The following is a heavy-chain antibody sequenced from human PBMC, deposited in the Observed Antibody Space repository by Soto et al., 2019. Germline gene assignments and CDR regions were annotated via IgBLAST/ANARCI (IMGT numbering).Heavy chain of an antibody. V-gene: IGHV3-21*01. D-gene: IGHD3-16*01. CDR2: ITVGSSHI. Sequence: EVQLVESGGGLVKPGGSVRLSCTGSGFPFSAYNINWVRQAPGKGLEWVSSITVGSSHIYQPNSMKGRFTISRDDAKNSVYLQIDSLRDEDTALYYCSRSPEVGVRGAYWGQGTLVTVSS. CDR3: SRSPEVGVRGAY. J-gene: IGHJ4*02. CDR1: GFPFSAYN.